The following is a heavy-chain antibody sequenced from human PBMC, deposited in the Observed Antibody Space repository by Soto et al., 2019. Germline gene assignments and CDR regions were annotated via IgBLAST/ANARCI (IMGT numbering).Heavy chain of an antibody. D-gene: IGHD6-13*01. CDR1: GFAFSSYT. J-gene: IGHJ5*02. CDR2: MSYDGSNE. Sequence: QVHLVESGGGAVQPGRSLRLSCAASGFAFSSYTMHWVRQAPGKGLEWVATMSYDGSNEYYADSVKGRFIISRDNSENTLHLQMNSLRVEDTAVYYCARHPLTYSSSWYWFDPWGQGTLVTVSS. V-gene: IGHV3-30-3*01. CDR3: ARHPLTYSSSWYWFDP.